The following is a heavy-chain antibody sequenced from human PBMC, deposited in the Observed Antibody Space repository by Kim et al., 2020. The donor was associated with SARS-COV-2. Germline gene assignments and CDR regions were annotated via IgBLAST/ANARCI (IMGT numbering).Heavy chain of an antibody. V-gene: IGHV3-23*01. J-gene: IGHJ6*02. CDR2: ISDSGSGT. CDR1: GFTFSSYG. Sequence: GGSLRLSCAASGFTFSSYGMSWVRQTPGEGLEWVTGISDSGSGTYYIDSVKGRFTISRDNSKNTLYLQMNSLRAEDTAVYYCAKARGNKNRYYGVDVWGQGTTVTVSS. D-gene: IGHD5-18*01. CDR3: AKARGNKNRYYGVDV.